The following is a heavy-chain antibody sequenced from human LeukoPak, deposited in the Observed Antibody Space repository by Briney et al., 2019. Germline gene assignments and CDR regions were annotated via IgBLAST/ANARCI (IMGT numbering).Heavy chain of an antibody. CDR1: GFTFSRYW. Sequence: PGGSLRLSCAASGFTFSRYWMHWVRQAPGKGLVWVSRINSDGSSTNYADSVKGRFTISRDNAKNTLYLQMNSLRVEDTAVYYCASGSGGFNWFDPWGQGTLVTVSS. J-gene: IGHJ5*02. CDR2: INSDGSST. D-gene: IGHD2-15*01. V-gene: IGHV3-74*01. CDR3: ASGSGGFNWFDP.